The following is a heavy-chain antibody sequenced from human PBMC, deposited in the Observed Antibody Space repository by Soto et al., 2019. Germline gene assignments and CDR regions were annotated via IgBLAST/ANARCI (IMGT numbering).Heavy chain of an antibody. CDR2: INPKDGAT. D-gene: IGHD2-21*02. J-gene: IGHJ5*02. CDR3: ARGRTVVATPARDDWFDP. Sequence: QVQLVQSGAEVRRPGASVRVSCKASGYSFIDYYINWVRQAPGQGLEWMGWINPKDGATKSAQKFQDWVTMTSDTAHTTAYLGLRSGDTDVYYCARGRTVVATPARDDWFDPWGQGTLVTVSS. CDR1: GYSFIDYY. V-gene: IGHV1-2*04.